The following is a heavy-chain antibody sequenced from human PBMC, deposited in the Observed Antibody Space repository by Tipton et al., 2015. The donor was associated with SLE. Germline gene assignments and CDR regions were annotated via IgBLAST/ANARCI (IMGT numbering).Heavy chain of an antibody. CDR2: IYYSGTT. J-gene: IGHJ3*02. Sequence: TLSLTCTVSGGSIDSRIHYWGWVRQPPGKGLESIGTIYYSGTTSYNPSLESRVTISVDTSKNQFSLRLNSLTATDTAVYYCTRRCDFWSGRPDAFDIWGQGTMVTVSS. D-gene: IGHD3-3*01. V-gene: IGHV4-39*01. CDR3: TRRCDFWSGRPDAFDI. CDR1: GGSIDSRIHY.